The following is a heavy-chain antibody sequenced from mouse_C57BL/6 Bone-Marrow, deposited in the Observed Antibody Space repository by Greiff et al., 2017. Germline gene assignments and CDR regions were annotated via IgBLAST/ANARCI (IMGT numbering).Heavy chain of an antibody. V-gene: IGHV1-63*01. CDR3: ARAILRYYYAMDY. D-gene: IGHD1-1*01. CDR2: IYPGGGYT. CDR1: GYTFTNYW. Sequence: QVHVKQSGAELVRPGTSVKMSCKASGYTFTNYWIGWAKQRPGHGLEWIGDIYPGGGYTNYNEKFKGKATLTADKSSSTAYMQFSSLTSEDSAIYYWARAILRYYYAMDYWGQGTSVTVSS. J-gene: IGHJ4*01.